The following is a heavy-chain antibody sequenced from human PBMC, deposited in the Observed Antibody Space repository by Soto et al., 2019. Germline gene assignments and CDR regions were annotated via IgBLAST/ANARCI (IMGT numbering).Heavy chain of an antibody. V-gene: IGHV3-23*01. J-gene: IGHJ4*02. CDR1: GFTFSSYA. Sequence: GSLRLSCAASGFTFSSYAMGWVRQAPGKGLEWVAVVSIGGITHYADSVRGRFTISRDNSKNTMSLQMNSLTAEDTAVYFCAKRRGAGGHFDYWGQGARVTVS. D-gene: IGHD2-15*01. CDR3: AKRRGAGGHFDY. CDR2: VSIGGIT.